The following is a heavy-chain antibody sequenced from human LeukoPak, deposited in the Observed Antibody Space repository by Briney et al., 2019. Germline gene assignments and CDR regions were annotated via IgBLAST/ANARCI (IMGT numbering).Heavy chain of an antibody. Sequence: ASVKVSCKASGYTFTSYGISWVRQAPGQGLVWMGWISAYNGNTNYAQKLQGRVTMTTDTSTSTAYMELRSLRSDDTAVYYCARVRDSSSWTDAFDIWGQGTMVTVSS. CDR3: ARVRDSSSWTDAFDI. V-gene: IGHV1-18*01. J-gene: IGHJ3*02. CDR2: ISAYNGNT. CDR1: GYTFTSYG. D-gene: IGHD6-13*01.